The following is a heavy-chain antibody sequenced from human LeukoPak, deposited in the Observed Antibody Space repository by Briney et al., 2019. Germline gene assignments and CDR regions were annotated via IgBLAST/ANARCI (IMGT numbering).Heavy chain of an antibody. CDR1: GDSISSYF. Sequence: SETLSLTCTVSGDSISSYFWIWIRQPPGKGLEWIGYIYYTGSTNYSPSLKSRVTMSIDTSKTQFSLKLSSVTAADTAVYYCARHASNSGRVYWGQGTLVTVSS. CDR2: IYYTGST. D-gene: IGHD6-19*01. V-gene: IGHV4-59*08. CDR3: ARHASNSGRVY. J-gene: IGHJ4*02.